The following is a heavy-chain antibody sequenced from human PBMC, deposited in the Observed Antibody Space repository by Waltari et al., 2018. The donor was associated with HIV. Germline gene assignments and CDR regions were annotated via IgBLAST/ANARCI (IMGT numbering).Heavy chain of an antibody. Sequence: VQLVESGGAVDKPGKSLRLPCAASGFIFSAYGMPWVRQAPGKGLEWVALIRYDGSNKYYSDSVKGRFTISRDNAENTLFLQMSDLRADDTATYFCARGSRLVAAYYYYGLDVWGPGTTVTVSS. CDR3: ARGSRLVAAYYYYGLDV. CDR2: IRYDGSNK. V-gene: IGHV3-33*01. D-gene: IGHD3-10*01. J-gene: IGHJ6*02. CDR1: GFIFSAYG.